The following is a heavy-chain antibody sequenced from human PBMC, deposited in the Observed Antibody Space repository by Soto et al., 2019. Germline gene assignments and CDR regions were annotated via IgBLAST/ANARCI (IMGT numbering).Heavy chain of an antibody. D-gene: IGHD2-2*01. CDR3: ARGRGYCSSTSCYGPSYYGMDV. CDR2: IDPSDSYT. V-gene: IGHV5-10-1*01. J-gene: IGHJ6*02. Sequence: PGESLKISCKGSGYSFTSYWISWVRQMPGKGLEWMGRIDPSDSYTNYSPSFQGHVTISADKSISTAYLQWSSLKASDTAMYYCARGRGYCSSTSCYGPSYYGMDVWGQGTTVTVSS. CDR1: GYSFTSYW.